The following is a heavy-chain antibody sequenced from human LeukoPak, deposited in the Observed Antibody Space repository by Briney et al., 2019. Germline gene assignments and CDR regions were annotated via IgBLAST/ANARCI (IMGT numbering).Heavy chain of an antibody. CDR1: GFTFSSYA. V-gene: IGHV3-23*01. D-gene: IGHD3-10*01. Sequence: GGSLRLSCAASGFTFSSYAMSWVRQAPGKGLEWVSTISGSGVSTYYTDSVKGRFTISRDNSKNTLYLQMKSLRAEDTAVYYWAKVTYGSGTYGAFDYWGQGTLVTVSS. J-gene: IGHJ4*02. CDR2: ISGSGVST. CDR3: AKVTYGSGTYGAFDY.